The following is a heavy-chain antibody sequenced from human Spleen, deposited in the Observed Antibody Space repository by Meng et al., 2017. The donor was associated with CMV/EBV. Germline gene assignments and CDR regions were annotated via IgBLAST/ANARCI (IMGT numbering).Heavy chain of an antibody. CDR1: GGSISSYY. D-gene: IGHD1/OR15-1a*01. J-gene: IGHJ4*02. V-gene: IGHV4-59*01. CDR3: ARGLRSETTFDF. CDR2: IYYRGST. Sequence: SETLSLTCTVSGGSISSYYWSWIRQPPGKGLEWIGYIYYRGSTSYNPSLKSRVTISVDTSKNQFSLKLSSVTAADTAVYYCARGLRSETTFDFWDQGTLVTVSS.